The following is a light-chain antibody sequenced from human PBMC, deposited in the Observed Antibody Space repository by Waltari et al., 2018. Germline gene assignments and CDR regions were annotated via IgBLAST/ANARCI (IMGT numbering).Light chain of an antibody. V-gene: IGKV3-11*01. CDR2: AAS. Sequence: EIVLTQSPATLSLSPGERATPSCRASQSVSSNLAWYQHKPGQTPRLLIYAASTRPAGIPARFSGSGSGTDFTLTISSLEPEDFAVYYCQQRSTWPEVTFGPGTKVDIK. CDR3: QQRSTWPEVT. J-gene: IGKJ3*01. CDR1: QSVSSN.